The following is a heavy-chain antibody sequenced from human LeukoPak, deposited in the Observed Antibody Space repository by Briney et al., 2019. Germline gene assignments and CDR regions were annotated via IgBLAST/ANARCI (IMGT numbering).Heavy chain of an antibody. CDR2: SYDTGNT. D-gene: IGHD5-18*01. J-gene: IGHJ5*02. V-gene: IGHV3-66*01. Sequence: GGSLRLSCAASGFTVSSNSLTWVRQAPGKGLEWVSVSYDTGNTYYADSVKGRFTISRDDSKNTLYLQMNSLRAEDTAVYYCARIVYNYGWFDPWGQGTLVTVSS. CDR3: ARIVYNYGWFDP. CDR1: GFTVSSNS.